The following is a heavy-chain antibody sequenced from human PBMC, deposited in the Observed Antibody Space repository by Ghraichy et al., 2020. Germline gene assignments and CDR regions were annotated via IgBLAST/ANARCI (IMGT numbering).Heavy chain of an antibody. CDR1: GYTFTSYA. J-gene: IGHJ6*02. CDR2: INAGNGNT. CDR3: ARIYCSSTSCYGAGYYYYYGMDV. Sequence: ASVKVSCKASGYTFTSYAMHWVRQAPGQRLEWMGWINAGNGNTKYSQKFQGRVTITRDTSASTAYMELSSLRSEDTAVYYCARIYCSSTSCYGAGYYYYYGMDVWGQGTTVTVSS. V-gene: IGHV1-3*01. D-gene: IGHD2-2*01.